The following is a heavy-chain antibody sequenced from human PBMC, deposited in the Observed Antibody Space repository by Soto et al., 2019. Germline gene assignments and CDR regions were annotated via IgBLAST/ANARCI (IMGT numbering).Heavy chain of an antibody. Sequence: QVQLVQSGAEVKKPGSSVKVSCKASGGTFSSYAISWVRQAPGQGLEWMGGIIPIFGTANYAQKFQGRVTITADESTSPAYMELSSLRAEDTAVYYCARVAIWLQFYYCDYGMDVCGQGTTVTVSS. CDR2: IIPIFGTA. CDR3: ARVAIWLQFYYCDYGMDV. V-gene: IGHV1-69*01. J-gene: IGHJ6*02. D-gene: IGHD5-12*01. CDR1: GGTFSSYA.